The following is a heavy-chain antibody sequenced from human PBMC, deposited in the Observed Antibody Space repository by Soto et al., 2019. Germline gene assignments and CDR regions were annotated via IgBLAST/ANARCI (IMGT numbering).Heavy chain of an antibody. D-gene: IGHD3-10*01. Sequence: VGSLRLSCAASGFTFSSYAMSWVRQAPGKGLEWVSAISGSGGSTYYADSVKGRFTISRDNSKNTLYLQMNSLRAEDTAVYYCAKCPYYGSGSYPFDYWGQGTLVTVSS. CDR1: GFTFSSYA. CDR3: AKCPYYGSGSYPFDY. V-gene: IGHV3-23*01. J-gene: IGHJ4*02. CDR2: ISGSGGST.